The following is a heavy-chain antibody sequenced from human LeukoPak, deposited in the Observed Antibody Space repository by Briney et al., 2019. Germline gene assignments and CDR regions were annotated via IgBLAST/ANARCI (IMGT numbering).Heavy chain of an antibody. CDR3: AREGESYYYDSSGYGNAFDI. J-gene: IGHJ3*02. CDR2: ISSSSTI. V-gene: IGHV3-48*01. Sequence: GGSLRLSCAASGFTFSSYSMNWVRQAPGKGLEWVSYISSSSTIYYADSVKGRFTISRDNAKNSLYLQMNSLRAEDTAVYYCAREGESYYYDSSGYGNAFDIWGQGTMVTVSS. CDR1: GFTFSSYS. D-gene: IGHD3-22*01.